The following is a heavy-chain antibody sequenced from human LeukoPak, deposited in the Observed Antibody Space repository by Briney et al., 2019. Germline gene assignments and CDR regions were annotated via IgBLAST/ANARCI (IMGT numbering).Heavy chain of an antibody. CDR3: AKGGGGGYSYGYGQLDY. Sequence: PGGSLRLSCAASGFTFHDYAMYWVRQAPGKGREWVSLINWNAGSTYYADSAKGRFTISRDNSKNSLYLQMNSLRGGDTGMYYCAKGGGGGYSYGYGQLDYWGQGTLVTVSS. CDR1: GFTFHDYA. D-gene: IGHD5-18*01. V-gene: IGHV3-43D*04. CDR2: INWNAGST. J-gene: IGHJ4*02.